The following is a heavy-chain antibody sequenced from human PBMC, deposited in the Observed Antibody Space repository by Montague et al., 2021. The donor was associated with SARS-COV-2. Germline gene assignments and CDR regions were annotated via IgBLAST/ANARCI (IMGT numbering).Heavy chain of an antibody. CDR3: AIPPAGIAIYGVVKGYYFDD. Sequence: SETLSLTCTVSGASISSRSYYWGWIRQPPGKGLEWIGFNYYSGSTYYNPTLKSRVTISVDTSKNQFSLKLSSVTATDTAVYYCAIPPAGIAIYGVVKGYYFDDWGQGTLVTVSS. J-gene: IGHJ4*02. CDR1: GASISSRSYY. V-gene: IGHV4-39*01. D-gene: IGHD3-3*01. CDR2: NYYSGST.